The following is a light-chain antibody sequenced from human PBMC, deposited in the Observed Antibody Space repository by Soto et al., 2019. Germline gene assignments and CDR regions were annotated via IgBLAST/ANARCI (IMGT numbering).Light chain of an antibody. CDR1: QSVSSSY. J-gene: IGKJ5*01. V-gene: IGKV3-20*01. Sequence: EIVLTQSPGTRSLYPGERATLSCRASQSVSSSYLAWYQQKPGQAPRLLIYGASSRATGIPDRFSGSGSGTDFTLTISRLEPEDFAVYYCQQYGSSAITFGQGTRLEI. CDR2: GAS. CDR3: QQYGSSAIT.